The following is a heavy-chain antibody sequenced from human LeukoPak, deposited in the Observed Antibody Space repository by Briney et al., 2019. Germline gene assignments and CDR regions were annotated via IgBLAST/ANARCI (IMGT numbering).Heavy chain of an antibody. CDR2: IDTKSGDT. V-gene: IGHV1-2*04. CDR1: GYTFTDEY. CDR3: TRVKHYYFGSGYYFSY. D-gene: IGHD3-22*01. Sequence: ASVKVSCKASGYTFTDEYIHWVRQAPGQGPEWMGWIDTKSGDTTYAQKYQGSVTMTRDTSISTAYMELSSLKSDDTATYYCTRVKHYYFGSGYYFSYWGQGTLVTVSS. J-gene: IGHJ4*02.